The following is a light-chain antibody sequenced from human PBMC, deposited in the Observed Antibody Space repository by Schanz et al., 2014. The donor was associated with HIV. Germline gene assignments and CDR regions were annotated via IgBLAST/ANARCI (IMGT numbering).Light chain of an antibody. CDR3: LQYDSDSWT. CDR2: QAS. CDR1: QSINRW. V-gene: IGKV1-5*03. Sequence: DIQMTQSPSTLSTSVGDTVTITCRASQSINRWLAWYQQKPGKAPNLLIYQASTLETGVPSRFSGSGSGTDFTLTISSLQPEDFATYFCLQYDSDSWTFGQGTKLEIQ. J-gene: IGKJ2*02.